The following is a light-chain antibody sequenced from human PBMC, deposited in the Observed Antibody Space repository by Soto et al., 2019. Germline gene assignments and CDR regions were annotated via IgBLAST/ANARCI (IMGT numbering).Light chain of an antibody. CDR1: SSDVGGYNY. V-gene: IGLV2-14*01. J-gene: IGLJ2*01. CDR2: DVS. Sequence: QSVLTQPASVSGSPGQSITISCTGTSSDVGGYNYVSWYQQHPGKAPKLMIYDVSNRPSGVSNRFSGSKSGNTASLTISGLQAEDEADYYCSSYTSSSTLDCVVFGGGTKLTVL. CDR3: SSYTSSSTLDCVV.